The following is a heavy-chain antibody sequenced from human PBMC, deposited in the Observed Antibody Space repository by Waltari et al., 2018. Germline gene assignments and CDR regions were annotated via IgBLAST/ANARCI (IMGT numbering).Heavy chain of an antibody. CDR1: GASMRRYY. D-gene: IGHD2-2*02. Sequence: QVQLQESGPGLVKPSETLALTCTVSGASMRRYYWNWIRQAPGKGLEWIGYVLYTGKTLYNPSLKSRVTILVDTSKNQFSLELNSVTAADTAVYFCARLRREYLYEGLDVWGQGTAVSVSS. CDR3: ARLRREYLYEGLDV. CDR2: VLYTGKT. V-gene: IGHV4-59*01. J-gene: IGHJ6*02.